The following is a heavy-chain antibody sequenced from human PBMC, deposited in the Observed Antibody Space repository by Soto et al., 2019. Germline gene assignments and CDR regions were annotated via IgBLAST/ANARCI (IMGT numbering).Heavy chain of an antibody. CDR2: IIPIFGTA. J-gene: IGHJ6*01. Sequence: QVQLVQSGAEVKKTGSSVKVSCTASGGTFSSYAISWVRQAPGQGLEWRGGIIPIFGTANYAQKFQGRVTITADKSPSTASMELSSLRAEDTAVYYCASGELRPKSYYYGMDVWGQGTTVTVAS. D-gene: IGHD1-7*01. CDR3: ASGELRPKSYYYGMDV. CDR1: GGTFSSYA. V-gene: IGHV1-69*06.